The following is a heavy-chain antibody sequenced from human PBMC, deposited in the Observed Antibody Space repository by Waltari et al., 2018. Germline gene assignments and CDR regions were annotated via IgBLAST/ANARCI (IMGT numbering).Heavy chain of an antibody. CDR3: AIDLNPNSSGWYFDY. J-gene: IGHJ4*02. CDR2: ISYDGSNK. V-gene: IGHV3-30*03. Sequence: QVQLVESGGGVVQPGRSLRLSCAASGFTFSSYGMHWVRQAPGKGLEWVAVISYDGSNKYYADSVKGRFTISRDNSKNTLYLQMNSLRAEDTAVYYCAIDLNPNSSGWYFDYWGQGTLVTVSS. D-gene: IGHD6-19*01. CDR1: GFTFSSYG.